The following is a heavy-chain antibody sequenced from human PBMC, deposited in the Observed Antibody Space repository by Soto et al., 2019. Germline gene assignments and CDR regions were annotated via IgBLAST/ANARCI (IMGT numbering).Heavy chain of an antibody. CDR1: GFTFTKNA. V-gene: IGHV1-3*05. CDR3: ARSAVSPFGGLIGPFDY. D-gene: IGHD3-16*02. J-gene: IGHJ4*02. CDR2: INAANGNT. Sequence: QVQLVQAGAEEKKPGASVTVSCKASGFTFTKNAIHWVRQAPGQRPEWMGWINAANGNTKYSQKFQGRVTIIRDTSASTATMELTSLRSEDTAVYYCARSAVSPFGGLIGPFDYWGQGTLVTVSS.